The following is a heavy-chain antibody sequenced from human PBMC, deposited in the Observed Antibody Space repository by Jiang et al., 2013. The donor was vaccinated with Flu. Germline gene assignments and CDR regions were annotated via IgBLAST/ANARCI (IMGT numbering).Heavy chain of an antibody. CDR1: GGTFSSYA. J-gene: IGHJ6*03. Sequence: SGAEVKKPGSSVKVSCKASGGTFSSYAISWVRQAPGQGLEWMGGIIPIFGTANYAQKFQGRVTITADKSTSTAYMELSSLRSEDTAVYYCARANSSRPPLYYYYYMDVWGKGTTVTVSS. D-gene: IGHD2-21*01. CDR2: IIPIFGTA. V-gene: IGHV1-69*06. CDR3: ARANSSRPPLYYYYYMDV.